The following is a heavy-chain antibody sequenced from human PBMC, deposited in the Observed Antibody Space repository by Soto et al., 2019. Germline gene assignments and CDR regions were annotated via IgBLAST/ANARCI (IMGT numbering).Heavy chain of an antibody. D-gene: IGHD4-17*01. V-gene: IGHV3-23*01. CDR3: AKDRGSYGDYQDC. J-gene: IGHJ4*02. CDR1: GFTFSNYA. Sequence: PVGSLRLSCSASGFTFSNYAMTWVRQAPGKGLEWVSGVSGGGGSTNYADSVKGRFTISRDNSKNTLYLQMSSLSAEDSAVYYCAKDRGSYGDYQDCWGQGILVTVSS. CDR2: VSGGGGST.